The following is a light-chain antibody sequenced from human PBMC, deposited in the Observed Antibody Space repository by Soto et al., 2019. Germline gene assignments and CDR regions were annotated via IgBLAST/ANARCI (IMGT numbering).Light chain of an antibody. CDR3: QQYINWPVYT. Sequence: EIVMTQSPATLSVSPGEGATLSCRASQSVGSSLAWYQQKPGLAPRLLIYGAFTRVAGVPARFSGSGSGTEFTLTISSLQSDDFAVYYCQQYINWPVYTFGPGTKLEIK. J-gene: IGKJ2*01. V-gene: IGKV3-15*01. CDR2: GAF. CDR1: QSVGSS.